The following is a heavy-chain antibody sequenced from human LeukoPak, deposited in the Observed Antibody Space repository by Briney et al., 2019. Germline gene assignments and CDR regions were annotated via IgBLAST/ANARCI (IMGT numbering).Heavy chain of an antibody. Sequence: ASVKVSCKASGYTFTSYYMHWVRQAPGQGLEWMGIINPSGGSTSYAQKFQGRVTMTRDTSTSTVYMELSSLGSEDTAVYYCARVVSSSSSKGLLGYWGQGTLVTVSS. D-gene: IGHD6-6*01. CDR3: ARVVSSSSSKGLLGY. V-gene: IGHV1-46*03. CDR1: GYTFTSYY. CDR2: INPSGGST. J-gene: IGHJ4*02.